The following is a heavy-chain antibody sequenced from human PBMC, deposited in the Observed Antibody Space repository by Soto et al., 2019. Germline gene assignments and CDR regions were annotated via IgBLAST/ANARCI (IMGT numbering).Heavy chain of an antibody. D-gene: IGHD2-15*01. V-gene: IGHV1-69*05. CDR3: ATSLVVVAATHQGTDY. CDR1: GGTFSSYA. CDR2: IIPNFGKA. Sequence: SVKVSCKASGGTFSSYAISWVRQAPGQGLEWMGGIIPNFGKANYAQKFQGRVTMTRDKSTSTAYMELSSLRSEDTAVYYCATSLVVVAATHQGTDYWGQGTLVTVSS. J-gene: IGHJ4*02.